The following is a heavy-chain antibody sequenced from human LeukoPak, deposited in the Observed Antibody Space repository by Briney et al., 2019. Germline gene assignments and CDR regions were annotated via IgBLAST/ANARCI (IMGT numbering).Heavy chain of an antibody. CDR2: ISSSSSYI. D-gene: IGHD6-13*01. J-gene: IGHJ6*03. V-gene: IGHV3-21*01. CDR3: ARGFIAAAWDYMDV. Sequence: GGSLRLSCAASGFTFSSYSMNWVRQAPGKGLEWVSSISSSSSYIYYADSVKGRFTISRYNAKNSLYLQMNSLRAEDTAVYYCARGFIAAAWDYMDVWGKGTTVTVSS. CDR1: GFTFSSYS.